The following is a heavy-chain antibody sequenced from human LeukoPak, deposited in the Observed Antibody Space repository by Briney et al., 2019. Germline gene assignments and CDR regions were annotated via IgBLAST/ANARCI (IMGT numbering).Heavy chain of an antibody. V-gene: IGHV1-3*01. J-gene: IGHJ6*04. Sequence: ASVKVSCKASGYTFTSYAMHWVRQAPGQRLEWMGWINAGNGNTKYSQKFQGRVTITRDTSASTAYMELSSLRSEDTAVYYCARGYCSGGSCDTPYYYYGMDAWGKGTTVTVSS. CDR1: GYTFTSYA. D-gene: IGHD2-15*01. CDR3: ARGYCSGGSCDTPYYYYGMDA. CDR2: INAGNGNT.